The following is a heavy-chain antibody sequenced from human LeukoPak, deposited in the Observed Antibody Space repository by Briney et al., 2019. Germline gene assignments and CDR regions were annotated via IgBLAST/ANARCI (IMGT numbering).Heavy chain of an antibody. CDR3: ARQGYQLLVYYYYYMDV. Sequence: PSETLSLTCAVYGGSFSSYYWGWVRQPPGKGLEWIGEINHSGSTNYNPSLKSRVTISIDTSKNQFLLTLSSVTAADTAVYYCARQGYQLLVYYYYYMDVWGKGTTVTVSS. D-gene: IGHD2-2*01. V-gene: IGHV4-34*01. CDR2: INHSGST. CDR1: GGSFSSYY. J-gene: IGHJ6*03.